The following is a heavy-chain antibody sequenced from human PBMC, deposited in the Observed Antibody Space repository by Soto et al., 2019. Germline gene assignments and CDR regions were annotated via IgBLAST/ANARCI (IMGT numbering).Heavy chain of an antibody. V-gene: IGHV4-39*07. CDR1: GGSISSSTYF. J-gene: IGHJ4*02. CDR3: AAPPRY. Sequence: SETLSLTCTVSGGSISSSTYFWGWIRQPPGKGLEWIGNIYYSGSTYYNPSLKSRVSISVDTSKNQFSLKLTSVTAADTAVYYCAAPPRYWGQGTLVTVS. CDR2: IYYSGST. D-gene: IGHD6-6*01.